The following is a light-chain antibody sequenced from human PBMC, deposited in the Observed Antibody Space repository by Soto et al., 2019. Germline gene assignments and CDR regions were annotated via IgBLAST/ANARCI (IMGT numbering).Light chain of an antibody. V-gene: IGLV1-47*01. J-gene: IGLJ2*01. Sequence: QSALTQPPSASGTPGQTVTMSCSGSSSNVGGNSVYWYQQLPGTAPKLLIYRNNQRPSGVPERFSGSKSGTSASLAISGLRSEDEADYYCAAWDDSLSAVVFGGGTKLTVL. CDR1: SSNVGGNS. CDR3: AAWDDSLSAVV. CDR2: RNN.